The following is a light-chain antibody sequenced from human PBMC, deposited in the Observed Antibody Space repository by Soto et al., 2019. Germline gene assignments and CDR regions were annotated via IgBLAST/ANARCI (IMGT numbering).Light chain of an antibody. J-gene: IGKJ1*01. Sequence: DVQMTNPPSPLLPSLGNRATIISRASQVIGRWLAWYQQIPGKAPKLLIYDASTLESGVPSRFSGSGSGTEFTLTISSLQPDDFATYYCQQYNSYLRTFGQGTKVEVK. CDR3: QQYNSYLRT. CDR1: QVIGRW. V-gene: IGKV1-5*02. CDR2: DAS.